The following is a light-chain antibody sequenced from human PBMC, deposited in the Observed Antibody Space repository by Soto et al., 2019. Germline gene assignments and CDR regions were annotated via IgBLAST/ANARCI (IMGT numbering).Light chain of an antibody. V-gene: IGKV3-20*01. CDR3: QQYASSVT. J-gene: IGKJ1*01. Sequence: EILLTQSPDSLSLSPGDRATLSCRANQSFSSTFFAWYQQKPGQAPRLLIYGASSRATGIPDRFSGSGSGTDFTLTISRLEPEDFAVYYCQQYASSVTFGQGTKVEIK. CDR2: GAS. CDR1: QSFSSTF.